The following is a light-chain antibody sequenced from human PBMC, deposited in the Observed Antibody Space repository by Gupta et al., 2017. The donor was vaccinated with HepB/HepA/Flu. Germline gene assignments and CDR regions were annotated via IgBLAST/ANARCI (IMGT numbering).Light chain of an antibody. V-gene: IGLV1-47*01. Sequence: QFVLTQSPSASGTPGQRVTISCSGSSSNVGRSFVYWYQQFPGAAPKLLIYRNYQRPSGVPDRFSASKSGSSASLAIXGXRSEDDXHYYCADWDNSISNVAFGGGTKLTVL. CDR2: RNY. J-gene: IGLJ2*01. CDR1: SSNVGRSF. CDR3: ADWDNSISNVA.